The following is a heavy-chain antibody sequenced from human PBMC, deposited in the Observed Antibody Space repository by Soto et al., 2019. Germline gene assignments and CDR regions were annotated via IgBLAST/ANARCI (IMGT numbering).Heavy chain of an antibody. D-gene: IGHD3-3*01. J-gene: IGHJ6*02. CDR3: ARIDFWSGMDV. V-gene: IGHV3-74*01. Sequence: QLVESGGGLVQRGGSLRLSCAASGFTFKNYWMNWVRQAPGKGLVWVSRINSDGSSTNYADSVRGRFIISRDNARNTLYLQLTSLRTEDTAVYYCARIDFWSGMDVWGRGTTVTVSS. CDR2: INSDGSST. CDR1: GFTFKNYW.